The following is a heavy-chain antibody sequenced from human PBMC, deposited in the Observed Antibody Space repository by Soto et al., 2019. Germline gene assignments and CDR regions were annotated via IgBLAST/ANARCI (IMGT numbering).Heavy chain of an antibody. CDR1: GYTFTSYC. Sequence: ASVKVSCKASGYTFTSYCIHWVRQAPGQRLEWMGWINAANGYTQYSPKFQGRVTITRDTSASTAYMELSSLRSEDTAVYYCVRRHVSATGIDWFDPWGQGTLVTVSS. V-gene: IGHV1-3*01. CDR3: VRRHVSATGIDWFDP. D-gene: IGHD6-13*01. J-gene: IGHJ5*02. CDR2: INAANGYT.